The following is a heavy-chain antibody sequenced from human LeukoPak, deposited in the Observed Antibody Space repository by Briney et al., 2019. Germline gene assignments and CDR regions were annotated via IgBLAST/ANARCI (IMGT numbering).Heavy chain of an antibody. Sequence: GGSLRLSCAASGFTFSSYSMNWVRQAPGKWLEWVSSISSSSSYIYYADSGEGRFTIARDNAKNYLSLKMNSLRAEDTAVYYCARDDYDSSGYWVSVPEYYFDYWGQGTLVTVSS. CDR3: ARDDYDSSGYWVSVPEYYFDY. V-gene: IGHV3-21*01. D-gene: IGHD3-22*01. CDR2: ISSSSSYI. J-gene: IGHJ4*02. CDR1: GFTFSSYS.